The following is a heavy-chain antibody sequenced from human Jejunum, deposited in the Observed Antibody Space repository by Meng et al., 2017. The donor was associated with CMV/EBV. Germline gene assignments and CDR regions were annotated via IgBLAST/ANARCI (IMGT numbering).Heavy chain of an antibody. J-gene: IGHJ5*02. CDR2: IYPNGNT. Sequence: VPLQVSGLGLVNPSETLSLTCTVSGGSISSYYWSWIRQPAGKGLEWIGRIYPNGNTNYNPSLKSRVTMSIDTSKNQFSLKLTSVTAADTAVYYCARDAPPNNYGWFDPWGQGTLVTVSS. D-gene: IGHD5-18*01. V-gene: IGHV4-4*07. CDR1: GGSISSYY. CDR3: ARDAPPNNYGWFDP.